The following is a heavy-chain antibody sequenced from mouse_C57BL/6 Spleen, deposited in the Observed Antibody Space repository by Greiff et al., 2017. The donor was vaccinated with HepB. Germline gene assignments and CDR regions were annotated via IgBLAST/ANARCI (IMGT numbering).Heavy chain of an antibody. CDR1: GFTFSSYA. J-gene: IGHJ3*01. D-gene: IGHD2-1*01. CDR2: ISDGGSYT. CDR3: ARVDYGKGAY. V-gene: IGHV5-4*03. Sequence: EVKLVESGGGLVKPGGSLKLSCAASGFTFSSYAMSWVRQTPEKRLEWVATISDGGSYTYYPDNVKGRFTISRDNAKNNLYLQMSHLKSEDTAMYYCARVDYGKGAYWGQGTLVTVSA.